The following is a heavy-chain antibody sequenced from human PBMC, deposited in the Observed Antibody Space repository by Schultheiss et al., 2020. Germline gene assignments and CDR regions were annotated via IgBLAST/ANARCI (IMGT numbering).Heavy chain of an antibody. Sequence: GGSLRLSCAASGFTFSDYYMSWVRQAPGKGLEWVSAISGSGGSTYYADSVKGRFTISRHNSKNTLYLQMNSLRPDDTAVYYCARESHIVVVTAIGEGAFDIWGQGKMVTVSS. D-gene: IGHD2-21*02. CDR1: GFTFSDYY. V-gene: IGHV3-23*01. CDR3: ARESHIVVVTAIGEGAFDI. J-gene: IGHJ3*02. CDR2: ISGSGGST.